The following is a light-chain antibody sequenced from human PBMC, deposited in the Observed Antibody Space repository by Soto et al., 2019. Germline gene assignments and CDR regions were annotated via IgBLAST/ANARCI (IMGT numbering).Light chain of an antibody. J-gene: IGKJ1*01. CDR1: QSVSSIY. CDR3: EKYGSSPRT. CDR2: GVS. V-gene: IGKV3-20*01. Sequence: EIVLTQSPGTLSLSPGERATLSCRASQSVSSIYFAWYQQKRGQAPRLLIYGVSSRATGIPDRFSGSGSGTDFTLTISRLEPEDSAVYYCEKYGSSPRTFGQGNKVDIK.